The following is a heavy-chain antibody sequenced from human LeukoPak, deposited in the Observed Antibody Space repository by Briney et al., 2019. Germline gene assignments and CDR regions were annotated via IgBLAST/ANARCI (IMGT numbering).Heavy chain of an antibody. V-gene: IGHV4-4*02. J-gene: IGHJ4*02. CDR1: GGSSSSSNW. CDR3: ARGYSSSWTRSLDY. D-gene: IGHD6-13*01. Sequence: SETLSRTGAGSGGSSSSSNWWSWVRQPPGKGLEWIGEIYHSGSTNYNPSLKSPVTISVDKSKNQFSLKLSSVTAADTAVYYCARGYSSSWTRSLDYWGQGTLVTVSS. CDR2: IYHSGST.